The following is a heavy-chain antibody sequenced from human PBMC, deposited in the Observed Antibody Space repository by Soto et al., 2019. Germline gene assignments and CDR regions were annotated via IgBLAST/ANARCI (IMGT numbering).Heavy chain of an antibody. CDR1: GVPVSSGNYY. J-gene: IGHJ4*02. D-gene: IGHD3-22*01. Sequence: PSETLSLTYTVSGVPVSSGNYYWSWIRQPPGKGLQWIGYLYYSGRINYNPSLRSRVTISADTSKNQFSLKMSSVTAADTAVYYCARDPGYDSSGYFVDYWGQGALVTVSS. CDR3: ARDPGYDSSGYFVDY. CDR2: LYYSGRI. V-gene: IGHV4-61*01.